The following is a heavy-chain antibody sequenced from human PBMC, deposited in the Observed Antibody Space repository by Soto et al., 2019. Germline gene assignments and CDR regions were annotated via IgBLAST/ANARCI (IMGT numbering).Heavy chain of an antibody. CDR1: GFTFSSYA. CDR2: ISIRGGDE. D-gene: IGHD6-6*01. J-gene: IGHJ4*02. Sequence: QVQLVESGGGVVQPGKSLRLSCAASGFTFSSYAMHWARQAPGKGLEWVTVISIRGGDEYYAECVRGRFTISRDDSKNTLYQQMDSLRVEDTAVYYGARGTIVARQHLDYWGQGTLVTVSS. V-gene: IGHV3-30*03. CDR3: ARGTIVARQHLDY.